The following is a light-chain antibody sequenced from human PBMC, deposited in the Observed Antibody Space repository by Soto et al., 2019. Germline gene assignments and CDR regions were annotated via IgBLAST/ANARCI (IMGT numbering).Light chain of an antibody. Sequence: QSVLTQPASVSGSPGQSITISCTGTSSDVDGYKYVSWYQQHPGKAPKVMIYEVTNRASGVSNRFSGSKSGNTASLTISGLQAEDEADYYCSSYTRSSSYVFGSGTKVTVL. V-gene: IGLV2-14*01. CDR2: EVT. J-gene: IGLJ1*01. CDR3: SSYTRSSSYV. CDR1: SSDVDGYKY.